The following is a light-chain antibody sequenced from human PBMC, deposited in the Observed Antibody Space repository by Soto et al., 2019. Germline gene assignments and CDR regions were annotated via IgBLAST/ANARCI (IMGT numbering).Light chain of an antibody. CDR3: HQYDKRALT. V-gene: IGKV1-33*01. J-gene: IGKJ4*01. Sequence: DIQMTQSPSSLSASVGDRVTITCRASQSISSYLNWYQQKPGKAPKLLIYDASKLEAGVQSRFSPSGSGTDFTFSMCRLKPEDIATNHCHQYDKRALTFGRGTKVEIK. CDR1: QSISSY. CDR2: DAS.